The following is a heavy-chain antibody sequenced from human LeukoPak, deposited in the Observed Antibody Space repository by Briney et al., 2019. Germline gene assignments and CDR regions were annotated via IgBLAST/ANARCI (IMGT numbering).Heavy chain of an antibody. CDR3: AKIEQPGMVVRGHFDY. D-gene: IGHD3-10*01. V-gene: IGHV3-23*01. CDR1: GFTFSSYA. J-gene: IGHJ4*02. CDR2: ISGSGGST. Sequence: GGSLRLSCAASGFTFSSYAMSWVRQAPGKGLEWVSAISGSGGSTYYADSVKGRFTISRDNSKNTLYLQMNSLRAEDTAVYYCAKIEQPGMVVRGHFDYWGQGTLVTVSS.